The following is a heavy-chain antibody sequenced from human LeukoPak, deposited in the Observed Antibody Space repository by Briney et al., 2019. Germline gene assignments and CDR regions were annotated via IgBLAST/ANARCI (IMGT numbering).Heavy chain of an antibody. CDR3: ARLIGVAPAASGFYYFDY. J-gene: IGHJ4*02. CDR1: GYSFTSYW. V-gene: IGHV5-51*01. CDR2: IYPGDSDT. Sequence: GESLKISCKGSGYSFTSYWIAWVRQVPGKGLEWMGIIYPGDSDTRYSLSFQGQVTISVDKSISTAYLQWSSLKASDTAMYYCARLIGVAPAASGFYYFDYWGQGTQVTVSP. D-gene: IGHD2-2*01.